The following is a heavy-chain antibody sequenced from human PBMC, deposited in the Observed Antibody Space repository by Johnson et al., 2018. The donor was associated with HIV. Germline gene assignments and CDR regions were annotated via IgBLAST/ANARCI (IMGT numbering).Heavy chain of an antibody. CDR2: IEYDGHHE. CDR1: EFIFSSYS. Sequence: QVQLVESGGGVVQPGGSLRLSCAASEFIFSSYSMHWVRQAPGKGLEWVAVIEYDGHHEYSADSVAGRFTVPRDNTKNTLYLQMNSLRADDTAIYYCALTESRFLEWLFRAFDIWGQGTMVTVSS. CDR3: ALTESRFLEWLFRAFDI. J-gene: IGHJ3*02. D-gene: IGHD3-3*01. V-gene: IGHV3-30*04.